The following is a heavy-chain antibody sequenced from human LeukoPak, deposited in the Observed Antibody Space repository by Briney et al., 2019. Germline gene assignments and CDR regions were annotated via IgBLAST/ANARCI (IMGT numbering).Heavy chain of an antibody. V-gene: IGHV4-30-4*01. CDR3: ARSLIAAAVYYFDY. CDR1: GGSISSGDYY. J-gene: IGHJ4*02. D-gene: IGHD6-13*01. CDR2: IYYSGST. Sequence: SETLSLTCTVSGGSISSGDYYWSWIRQPPGKGLEWIGYIYYSGSTYYNPSLKSRVTISVDTSKNQFSLKLSSVTAADTAVYYCARSLIAAAVYYFDYWGQGTLVTV.